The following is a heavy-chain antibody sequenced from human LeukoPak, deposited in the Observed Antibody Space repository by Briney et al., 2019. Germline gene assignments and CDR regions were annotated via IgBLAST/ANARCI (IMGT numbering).Heavy chain of an antibody. V-gene: IGHV1-2*02. J-gene: IGHJ4*02. CDR3: ARDRGWYPYYFDY. D-gene: IGHD6-19*01. Sequence: ASVKVSCKASGYTFTGYYMHWVRQARGQGLEWMGWINPNSGGTNYAQKFQGRVTMTRDTSISTAYMELSRLRSDDTAVYYCARDRGWYPYYFDYWGQGTLVTVSS. CDR2: INPNSGGT. CDR1: GYTFTGYY.